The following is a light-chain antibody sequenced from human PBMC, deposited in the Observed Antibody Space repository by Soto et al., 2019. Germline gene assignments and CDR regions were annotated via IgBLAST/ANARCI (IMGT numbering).Light chain of an antibody. CDR2: EVS. Sequence: QSVLTQPPXASWSPGQSVTLSCTGTSSDVGAYDFVSWYQQHPGKAPKLVIFEVSKRPSGVPDRFSGSKSGNTASLTVSGLQAEDEADYYCSSYAGSNDFVFGTGTKVTVL. V-gene: IGLV2-8*01. CDR1: SSDVGAYDF. J-gene: IGLJ1*01. CDR3: SSYAGSNDFV.